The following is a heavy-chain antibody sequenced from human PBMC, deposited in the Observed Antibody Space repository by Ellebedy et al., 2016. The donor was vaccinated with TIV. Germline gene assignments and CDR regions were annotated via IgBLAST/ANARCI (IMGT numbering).Heavy chain of an antibody. CDR3: ARDIVVVPAAIATFYYYYYGMDV. Sequence: GESLKISXAASGFTFSDYYMSWIRQAPGKGLEWVSYISSSGSTIYYADSVKGRFTISRDNAKNSLYLQMNSLRAEDTAVYYCARDIVVVPAAIATFYYYYYGMDVWGQGTTVTVSS. V-gene: IGHV3-11*04. CDR1: GFTFSDYY. D-gene: IGHD2-2*01. J-gene: IGHJ6*02. CDR2: ISSSGSTI.